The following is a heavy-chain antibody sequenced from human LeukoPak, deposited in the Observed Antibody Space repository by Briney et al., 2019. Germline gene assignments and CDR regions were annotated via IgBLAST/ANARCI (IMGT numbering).Heavy chain of an antibody. CDR1: GYSLSCSSW. D-gene: IGHD6-13*01. CDR3: ARNLLGIAVAGS. CDR2: IYYSGST. V-gene: IGHV4-28*01. J-gene: IGHJ5*02. Sequence: PSDTLSLTCALAGYSLSCSSWGGWMRLPPGKGLEGIGYIYYSGSTYYNPSLKRRVTMSVDTSKNKFSKKLSSVTAVDTAVYSCARNLLGIAVAGSWGQGILVTVSS.